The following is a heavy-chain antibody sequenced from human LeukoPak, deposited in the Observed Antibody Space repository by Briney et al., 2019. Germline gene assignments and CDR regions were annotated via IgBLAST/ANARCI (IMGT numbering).Heavy chain of an antibody. CDR3: AKGGFGSSEADY. Sequence: GGSLRLSCAASGFTFSSYAMSWVRQAPGKGLEWVSAISGSGGSTYYADSVKGRFTISRDNSKNSLYLQMNSLRTEDTALYYCAKGGFGSSEADYWGQGTLVTVSS. J-gene: IGHJ4*02. D-gene: IGHD6-6*01. CDR2: ISGSGGST. V-gene: IGHV3-23*01. CDR1: GFTFSSYA.